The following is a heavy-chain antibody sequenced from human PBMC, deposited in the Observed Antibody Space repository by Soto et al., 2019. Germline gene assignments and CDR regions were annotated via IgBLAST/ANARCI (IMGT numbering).Heavy chain of an antibody. CDR3: ALATLPGGWLLYDY. J-gene: IGHJ4*02. CDR2: IYWDDDK. V-gene: IGHV2-5*02. CDR1: GFSLSTSGVG. D-gene: IGHD3-3*01. Sequence: SGPTLVNPTQTLTLTCTFSGFSLSTSGVGVGWIRQPPGKALEWLALIYWDDDKRYSPSLKSRLTITKDTSKNRVVLTMTNMDPVDTATYYCALATLPGGWLLYDYWGQGTLVTVSS.